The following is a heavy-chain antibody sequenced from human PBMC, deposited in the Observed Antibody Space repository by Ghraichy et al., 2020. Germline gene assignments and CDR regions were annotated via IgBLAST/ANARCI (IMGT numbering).Heavy chain of an antibody. Sequence: GGLRLSCAASGFTFSSYSMNWVRQAPGKGLEWVSSISSSSSYIYYADSVKGRFTISRDNAKNSLYLQMNSLRAEDTAVYYCARGLSVVALLGAFDIWGQGTMVTVSS. D-gene: IGHD4-23*01. J-gene: IGHJ3*02. CDR2: ISSSSSYI. CDR1: GFTFSSYS. CDR3: ARGLSVVALLGAFDI. V-gene: IGHV3-21*01.